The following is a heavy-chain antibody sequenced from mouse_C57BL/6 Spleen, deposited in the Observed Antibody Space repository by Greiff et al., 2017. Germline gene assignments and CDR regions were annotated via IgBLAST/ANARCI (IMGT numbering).Heavy chain of an antibody. J-gene: IGHJ1*03. CDR2: IDPDDGET. Sequence: VQLQQSGAELVKPGASVKLSCTASGFNFTDYYMHWVKQRPEHGLEWIGRIDPDDGETKYAPKFKGKATITADTSSSTAYMQLSSLTSEYAAVYYCARGYYYGSSYRYFDVWGTGTTVTVSS. CDR3: ARGYYYGSSYRYFDV. CDR1: GFNFTDYY. D-gene: IGHD1-1*01. V-gene: IGHV14-2*01.